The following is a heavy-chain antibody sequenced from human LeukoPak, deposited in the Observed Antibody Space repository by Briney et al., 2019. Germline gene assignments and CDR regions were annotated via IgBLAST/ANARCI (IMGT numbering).Heavy chain of an antibody. D-gene: IGHD3-3*01. Sequence: ASVKVSCKASGYTFTGYYMHWVRQAPGQGLEWMGWINPNSGGTNYAQKFQGRVTMTRDTSINTAYMELSRLRSDDTAVYYCARDCSSDFWSGYSPYFDYWGQGTLITVSS. CDR1: GYTFTGYY. CDR2: INPNSGGT. V-gene: IGHV1-2*02. J-gene: IGHJ4*02. CDR3: ARDCSSDFWSGYSPYFDY.